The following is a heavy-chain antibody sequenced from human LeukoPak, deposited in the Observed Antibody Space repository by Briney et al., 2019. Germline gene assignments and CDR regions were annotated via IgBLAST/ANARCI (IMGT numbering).Heavy chain of an antibody. Sequence: SETLSLTCALSGDSINSGGYSWSWIRQPPGEGLEWIVHTYDTGSTYYNPSLRSRLTISVDTSKNQFSLKLTSVTAADTAVYYCARCVTLHGNYLDVWGTGTTVTVSS. CDR1: GDSINSGGYS. CDR3: ARCVTLHGNYLDV. CDR2: TYDTGST. J-gene: IGHJ6*03. D-gene: IGHD4-11*01. V-gene: IGHV4-30-4*07.